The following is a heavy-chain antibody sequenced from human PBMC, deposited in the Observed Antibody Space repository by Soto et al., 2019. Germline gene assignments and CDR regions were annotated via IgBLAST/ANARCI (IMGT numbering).Heavy chain of an antibody. CDR3: AGDLRGYCSSTSGPYYYYGMDV. D-gene: IGHD2-2*01. CDR2: IIPIFGTA. Sequence: SVKVSCKASGGTFSSYAISWVRQAPGQGLEWMGGIIPIFGTANYAQKFQGRVTITADESTSTAYMELSSLRSEDTAVYYCAGDLRGYCSSTSGPYYYYGMDVWGQGTTVTVSS. J-gene: IGHJ6*02. V-gene: IGHV1-69*13. CDR1: GGTFSSYA.